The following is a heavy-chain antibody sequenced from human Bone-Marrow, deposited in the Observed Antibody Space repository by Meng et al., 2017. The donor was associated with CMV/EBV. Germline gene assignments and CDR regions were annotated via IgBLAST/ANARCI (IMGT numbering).Heavy chain of an antibody. CDR2: INPNSGGT. D-gene: IGHD4/OR15-4a*01. CDR3: ARGGLTTPSRYYYGMDV. J-gene: IGHJ6*02. CDR1: GYTFTSYG. Sequence: ASVKVSCKASGYTFTSYGISWVRQAPGQGLEGMGWINPNSGGTNYAQKFQGRVTMTRDTSISTAYMELSRLRSDDTAVYSFARGGLTTPSRYYYGMDVWGQGTTVTVSS. V-gene: IGHV1-2*02.